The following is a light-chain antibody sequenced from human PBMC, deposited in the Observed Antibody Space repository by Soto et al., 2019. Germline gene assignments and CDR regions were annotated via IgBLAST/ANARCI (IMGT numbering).Light chain of an antibody. Sequence: EIVMTQSPATLSVSPGERATLSCRASQSVSSNLAWYQQKPGQAPRLLIYDASTRATGIPARFSGSGSGTEFTLTISSLQSEDFAVYYCQHYNNWSGLTFGGGTKVEIK. CDR1: QSVSSN. CDR3: QHYNNWSGLT. J-gene: IGKJ4*01. V-gene: IGKV3-15*01. CDR2: DAS.